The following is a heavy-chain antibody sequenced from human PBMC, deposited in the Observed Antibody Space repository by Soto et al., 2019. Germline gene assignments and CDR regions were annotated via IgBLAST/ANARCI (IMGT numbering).Heavy chain of an antibody. Sequence: HPGGSLRLSCAASGFTFSSYAMSWVRQAPGKGLEWVSAISGSGGSTYYADSVKGRFTISRDNSKNTLYLQMNSLRAEDTAVYYCAKGPRGFWSGYYPQNQSEYYFDYWGQGTLVTVSS. D-gene: IGHD3-3*01. CDR1: GFTFSSYA. CDR2: ISGSGGST. J-gene: IGHJ4*02. CDR3: AKGPRGFWSGYYPQNQSEYYFDY. V-gene: IGHV3-23*01.